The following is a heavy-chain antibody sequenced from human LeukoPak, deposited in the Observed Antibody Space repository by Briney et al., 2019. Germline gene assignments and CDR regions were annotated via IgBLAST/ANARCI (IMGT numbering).Heavy chain of an antibody. D-gene: IGHD5/OR15-5a*01. J-gene: IGHJ4*02. CDR3: ARVSTTRSS. CDR1: VYTFPSYG. CDR2: ISSHNGNT. Sequence: ASVNVSCKACVYTFPSYGISLVRQAPGQGLEWMGWISSHNGNTNYAPKSQGRVTMTTDTSTSTAYMELRSLRSDDTAVYYCARVSTTRSSWGQGTLVTSSS. V-gene: IGHV1-18*01.